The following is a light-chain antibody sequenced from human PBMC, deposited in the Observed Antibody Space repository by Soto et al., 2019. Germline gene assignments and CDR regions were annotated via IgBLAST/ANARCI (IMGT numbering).Light chain of an antibody. Sequence: QSALTQPASVSGSPGQSITISCTGTSSDVGSYDVVSWYQQHPGKAPQLIIYEVAQRPSGVSDRFSGSKSGSTASLTISGLQAEDEAHYFCCSYAGSTTFWVFGGGTKGTVL. CDR2: EVA. J-gene: IGLJ3*02. CDR3: CSYAGSTTFWV. CDR1: SSDVGSYDV. V-gene: IGLV2-23*02.